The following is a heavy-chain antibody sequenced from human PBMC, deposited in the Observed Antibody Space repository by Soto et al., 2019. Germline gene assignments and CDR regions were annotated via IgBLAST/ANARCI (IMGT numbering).Heavy chain of an antibody. Sequence: EVQLLESGGDLVQPGGSLRLSCAASGFAFSNYAMNWVRQAPGKGLEWVSVISGGGGTTYYADSVKGRSTISRDNSKKTLHLQMRSLRGDDTAVYYCAKEWSQGYDSDYCGQGTLVIVSS. CDR2: ISGGGGTT. D-gene: IGHD5-12*01. CDR3: AKEWSQGYDSDY. J-gene: IGHJ4*02. V-gene: IGHV3-23*01. CDR1: GFAFSNYA.